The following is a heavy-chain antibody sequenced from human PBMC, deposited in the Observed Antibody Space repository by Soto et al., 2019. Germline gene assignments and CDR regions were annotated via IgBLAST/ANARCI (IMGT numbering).Heavy chain of an antibody. CDR2: INHSGST. CDR3: ERRPSYSSGWYWNYYYGMDV. CDR1: GVSFSGYY. D-gene: IGHD6-19*01. V-gene: IGHV4-34*01. J-gene: IGHJ6*02. Sequence: PSETLSLTCAVYGVSFSGYYWSWIRQPPGKGLEWIGEINHSGSTNYNPSLKSRVTISVDTSKNQFSLKLSSVTAADTAVYYCERRPSYSSGWYWNYYYGMDVWGQGTTVTVSS.